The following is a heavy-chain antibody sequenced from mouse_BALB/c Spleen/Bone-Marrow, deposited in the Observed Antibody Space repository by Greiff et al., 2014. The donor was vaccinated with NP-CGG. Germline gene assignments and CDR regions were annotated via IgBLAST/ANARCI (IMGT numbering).Heavy chain of an antibody. CDR3: AIYYYGSSGFAY. Sequence: EVHLVESGAELVKPGASVKLSCTASGFNIKDTYMHWVKQRPEQGLEWIGRIDPANGNTKYDPKFQGKATITADTSSSTAYLQLSSLTSEDTAVYYCAIYYYGSSGFAYWGQGTLVTVSA. D-gene: IGHD1-1*01. V-gene: IGHV14-3*02. J-gene: IGHJ3*01. CDR1: GFNIKDTY. CDR2: IDPANGNT.